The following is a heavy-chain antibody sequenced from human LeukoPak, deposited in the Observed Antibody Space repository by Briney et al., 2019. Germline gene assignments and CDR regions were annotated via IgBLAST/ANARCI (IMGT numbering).Heavy chain of an antibody. V-gene: IGHV3-23*01. D-gene: IGHD3-22*01. CDR2: ISGSGGST. CDR1: GFTFSSYA. Sequence: GGSLRLSCAASGFTFSSYAMSWVRKAPGKGLEWVSAISGSGGSTYYADSVKGRLTISRDNSKNTLYLQMNSLRAEDTAVYYCAKDRPPYYDSSGHPSGHFDYWGQGTLVTVSS. J-gene: IGHJ4*02. CDR3: AKDRPPYYDSSGHPSGHFDY.